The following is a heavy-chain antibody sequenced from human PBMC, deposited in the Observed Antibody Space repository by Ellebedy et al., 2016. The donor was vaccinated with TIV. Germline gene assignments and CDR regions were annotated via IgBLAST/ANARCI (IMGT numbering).Heavy chain of an antibody. D-gene: IGHD6-19*01. CDR3: STGGGYYGWDY. J-gene: IGHJ4*02. Sequence: GGSLRLSCAASGFTFSTAWMTWVRQAPGKGLEWVDRSKSKTDGGTTDYAAPVKGRFTISRDDSKNTLYLQMNSLKTEDTAVYYCSTGGGYYGWDYWGQGTLVTVSS. CDR1: GFTFSTAW. V-gene: IGHV3-15*01. CDR2: SKSKTDGGTT.